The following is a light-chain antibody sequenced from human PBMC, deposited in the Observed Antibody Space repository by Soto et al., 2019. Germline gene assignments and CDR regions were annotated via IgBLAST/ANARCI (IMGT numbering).Light chain of an antibody. J-gene: IGKJ4*01. CDR1: QTISMY. CDR3: QQSYSTPPLT. Sequence: DIQMTQSPSSLSAFVGDRVTLTCRASQTISMYLNWYQQKPGKAPILLISAASSLQTGVPSRFNGSGSGTDFTLTISSLQPEDCANYYCQQSYSTPPLTLGGGTKVDIK. V-gene: IGKV1-39*01. CDR2: AAS.